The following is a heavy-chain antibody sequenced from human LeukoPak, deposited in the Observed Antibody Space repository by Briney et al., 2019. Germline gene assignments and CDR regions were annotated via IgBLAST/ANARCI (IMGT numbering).Heavy chain of an antibody. V-gene: IGHV3-66*01. CDR3: ARDGPEEDFGHSFDY. J-gene: IGHJ4*02. D-gene: IGHD3/OR15-3a*01. CDR1: GFTVSTNY. CDR2: IYTGGST. Sequence: GGSLRLSCAASGFTVSTNYMNWVRQAPGKGLEWVSVIYTGGSTYYADSVKGRFTLSRDNSKNTLFLQMNSLRVEDTAVYCCARDGPEEDFGHSFDYWGQGTLVTVSS.